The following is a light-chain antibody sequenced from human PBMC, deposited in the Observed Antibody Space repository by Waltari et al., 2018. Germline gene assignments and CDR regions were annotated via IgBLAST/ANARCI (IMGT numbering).Light chain of an antibody. J-gene: IGLJ3*02. Sequence: QSALTQLPSASGSPGQSVTMSCTGTSSDVGGDNYVSWYQQHPGKAPKLLIDQVSKRPPGVPARLSGSKSGNTASLTVSGLQAEDEAEYFCTSHAGTNSVFGGGTKLTVL. CDR1: SSDVGGDNY. V-gene: IGLV2-8*01. CDR3: TSHAGTNSV. CDR2: QVS.